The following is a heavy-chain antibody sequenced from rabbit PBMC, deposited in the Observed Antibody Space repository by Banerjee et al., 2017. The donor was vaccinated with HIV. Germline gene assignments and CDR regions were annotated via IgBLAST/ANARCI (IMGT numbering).Heavy chain of an antibody. CDR2: IDVGSSGST. J-gene: IGHJ4*01. D-gene: IGHD4-1*01. CDR3: ARDLAGVIGWNFNL. V-gene: IGHV1S45*01. CDR1: GFTLSGYW. Sequence: QQQLEESGGGLVTPGGTLTLICTASGFTLSGYWMCWVRQAPGKGLEWIACIDVGSSGSTYYATWAKGRFTISKTSSTTVTLQMTSLTAADTATYFCARDLAGVIGWNFNLWGPGTLVTVS.